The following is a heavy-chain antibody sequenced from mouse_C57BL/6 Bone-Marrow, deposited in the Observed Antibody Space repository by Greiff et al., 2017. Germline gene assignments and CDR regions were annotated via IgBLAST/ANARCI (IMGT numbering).Heavy chain of an antibody. CDR1: GYTFTDYY. D-gene: IGHD2-5*01. V-gene: IGHV1-76*01. CDR2: IYPGSGNT. CDR3: ARSGIVTKTCWYFDV. J-gene: IGHJ1*03. Sequence: VQLQQSGAELVRPGASVKLSCKASGYTFTDYYINWVKQRPGQGLEWIARIYPGSGNTYYNEKFKGKATLTAETSSSTAYMQLSSLTSEDSAVYCCARSGIVTKTCWYFDVWGKGTTLTVSS.